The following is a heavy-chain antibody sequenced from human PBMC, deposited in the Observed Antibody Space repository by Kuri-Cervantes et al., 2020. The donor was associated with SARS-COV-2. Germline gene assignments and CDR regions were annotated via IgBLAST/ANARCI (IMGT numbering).Heavy chain of an antibody. CDR2: IYPGDSDT. CDR1: GNSFTSYW. D-gene: IGHD3-22*01. J-gene: IGHJ3*02. CDR3: ARPLYCYDSSGYPGSVVAFDI. Sequence: GASLKTCWKGSGNSFTSYWIGWVRQMPGKGLEWMGIIYPGDSDTRYSPSFQGQVTISADKSISTAYLQWSSLKASETAMYYCARPLYCYDSSGYPGSVVAFDIWGQGTMVTVSS. V-gene: IGHV5-51*01.